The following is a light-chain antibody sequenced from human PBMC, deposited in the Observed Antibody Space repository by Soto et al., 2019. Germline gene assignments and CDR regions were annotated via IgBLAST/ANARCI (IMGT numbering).Light chain of an antibody. CDR3: SSYTSSSTRV. V-gene: IGLV2-14*01. CDR2: EVS. J-gene: IGLJ1*01. CDR1: SSDVGGYNY. Sequence: ALAQPASVSGSPGQSITISCTGTSSDVGGYNYVSWYQQHPGKAPKLMIYEVSNRPSGVSNRFSSSKSGNTASLTISGLQAEDEADYYCSSYTSSSTRVFGTGTKVTVL.